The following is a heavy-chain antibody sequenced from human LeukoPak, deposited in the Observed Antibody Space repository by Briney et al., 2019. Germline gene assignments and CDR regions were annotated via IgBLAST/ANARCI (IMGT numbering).Heavy chain of an antibody. Sequence: GGALRLSCAASGFSVTNNFMNWVRPAPGKGVEWVSTLYTSGKTYYTDSVKGRSTLPRDNSMHTPYLQMNSLRAEDTAGHYCARGRSGNYYDYWGQGTLVTVSS. CDR1: GFSVTNNF. CDR3: ARGRSGNYYDY. V-gene: IGHV3-53*01. J-gene: IGHJ4*02. CDR2: LYTSGKT. D-gene: IGHD1-26*01.